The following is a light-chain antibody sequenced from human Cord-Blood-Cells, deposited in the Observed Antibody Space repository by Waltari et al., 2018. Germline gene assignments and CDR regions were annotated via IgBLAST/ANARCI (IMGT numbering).Light chain of an antibody. CDR3: MFWPNNVWV. CDR2: YNSDSDK. J-gene: IGLJ3*02. V-gene: IGLV5-37*01. CDR1: LNINVGDFN. Sequence: QPVLTKTPSSSASPGESARLPCTLPLNINVGDFNIYWYHQKPVRPPTFLLYYNSDSDKDQGSGVPSRFSGSKDASANAGILIISGLQSEDEADYYCMFWPNNVWVFGGGTKLTV.